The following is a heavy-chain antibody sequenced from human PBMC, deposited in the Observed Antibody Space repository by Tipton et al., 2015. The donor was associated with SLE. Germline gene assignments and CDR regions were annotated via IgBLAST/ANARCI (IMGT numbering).Heavy chain of an antibody. J-gene: IGHJ1*01. V-gene: IGHV4-34*01. CDR1: GGSFSGYY. CDR2: INHSGST. Sequence: TLSLTCAVYGGSFSGYYWSWIRQPPGKGLEWIGEINHSGSTNYNPSLKSRVTISVDTSKNQFSLKLSSETAADTAVYYCARAPPFQHWGQGTLVTVSP. CDR3: ARAPPFQH.